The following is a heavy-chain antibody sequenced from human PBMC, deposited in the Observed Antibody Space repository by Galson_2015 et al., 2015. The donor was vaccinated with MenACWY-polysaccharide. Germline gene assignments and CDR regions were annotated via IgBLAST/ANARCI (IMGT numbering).Heavy chain of an antibody. J-gene: IGHJ3*02. CDR1: GGSISSSSYY. D-gene: IGHD1-26*01. CDR3: ARLIVGARRRAFDI. V-gene: IGHV4-39*01. Sequence: ETLSLTCTVSGGSISSSSYYWGWIRQPPGKGLEWIGSIYNSGNTYHNSSLKSRLTISVDASKNQVSLNLSSVTAADTAVYYCARLIVGARRRAFDIWGQGTMVTVSS. CDR2: IYNSGNT.